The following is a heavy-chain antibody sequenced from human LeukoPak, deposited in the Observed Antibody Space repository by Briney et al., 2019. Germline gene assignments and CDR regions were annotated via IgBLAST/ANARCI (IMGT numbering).Heavy chain of an antibody. D-gene: IGHD3-9*01. J-gene: IGHJ5*02. Sequence: ASVKVSCKASGYTFTSYAMNWVRQAPGQGLEWMGWINTNTGNPTYAQGFTGRFVFSLDTSVSTAYLQISSLKAEDTAVYYCASGGGLRYFDWLSEEYNWFDPWGQGTLVTVSS. CDR3: ASGGGLRYFDWLSEEYNWFDP. CDR2: INTNTGNP. V-gene: IGHV7-4-1*02. CDR1: GYTFTSYA.